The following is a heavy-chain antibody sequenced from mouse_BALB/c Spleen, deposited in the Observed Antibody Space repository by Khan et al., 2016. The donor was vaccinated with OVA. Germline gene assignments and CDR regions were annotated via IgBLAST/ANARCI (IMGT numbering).Heavy chain of an antibody. CDR2: IRYDGSN. CDR3: ARGGSSGPAWFAY. Sequence: EVELVESGPGLVKPSQSLSLTCSVTGYSITSGYYWNWIRQFPGNKLEWMGYIRYDGSNNYNPSLKNRISITRDTSKHQFFLKLNSVTTEDTATYYCARGGSSGPAWFAYWGQGTLVTVSA. J-gene: IGHJ3*01. D-gene: IGHD3-1*01. CDR1: GYSITSGYY. V-gene: IGHV3-6*02.